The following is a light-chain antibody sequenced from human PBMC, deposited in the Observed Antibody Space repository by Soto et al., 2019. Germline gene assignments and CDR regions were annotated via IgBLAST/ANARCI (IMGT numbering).Light chain of an antibody. J-gene: IGKJ5*01. CDR2: AAS. V-gene: IGKV1-9*01. Sequence: DIQLTQSPSFLPPSIGESVTITCRASQVISTSLAWYQVKPGKAPKLLIYAASTLESGVPSRFRATVSGTEFSLTITSLQPEDFETYYCQQLFDSPTTFGQGTRLEIK. CDR3: QQLFDSPTT. CDR1: QVISTS.